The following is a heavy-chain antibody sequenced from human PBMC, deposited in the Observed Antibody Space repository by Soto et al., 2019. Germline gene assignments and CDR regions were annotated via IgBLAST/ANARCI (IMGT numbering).Heavy chain of an antibody. J-gene: IGHJ6*04. Sequence: SETLSLTCTVSGGSISSYYWSWIRQPPGKGLEWIGYIYYSGSTNYNPSLKSRVTISVDTSKNQFSLKLSSVTAADTAVYYCARGSRSQATAMDVWGKGTTVTVSS. CDR1: GGSISSYY. V-gene: IGHV4-59*01. D-gene: IGHD2-21*02. CDR2: IYYSGST. CDR3: ARGSRSQATAMDV.